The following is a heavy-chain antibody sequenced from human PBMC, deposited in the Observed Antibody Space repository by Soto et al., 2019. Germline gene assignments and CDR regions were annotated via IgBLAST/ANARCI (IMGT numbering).Heavy chain of an antibody. V-gene: IGHV4-59*08. Sequence: NPSETLSLTCTVSGGSISSYYWSWIRQPPGKGLEWIGYIYYSGSTNYNPSLKSRVTISVDTSKNQFSLKLSSVTAADTAVYYCAAQARYYDFWSGYLWGQGTLVTVSS. CDR2: IYYSGST. J-gene: IGHJ5*02. D-gene: IGHD3-3*01. CDR1: GGSISSYY. CDR3: AAQARYYDFWSGYL.